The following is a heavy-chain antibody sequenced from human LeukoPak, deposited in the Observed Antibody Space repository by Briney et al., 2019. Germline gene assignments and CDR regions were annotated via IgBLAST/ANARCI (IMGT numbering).Heavy chain of an antibody. J-gene: IGHJ4*02. CDR3: ARRAGAYSHPYDY. V-gene: IGHV3-23*01. Sequence: GGSLRLSCAASGFSFSSYGMSWVRQAPGKGLEWVSAISGSGGSTYYADSVKGRLTISRDNSKNTLYLQMNSLRAEDTAVYYCARRAGAYSHPYDYWGQGTLVTVSS. CDR2: ISGSGGST. D-gene: IGHD4/OR15-4a*01. CDR1: GFSFSSYG.